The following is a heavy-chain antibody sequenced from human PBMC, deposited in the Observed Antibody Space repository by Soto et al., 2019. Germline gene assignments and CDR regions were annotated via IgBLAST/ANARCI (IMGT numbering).Heavy chain of an antibody. V-gene: IGHV4-38-2*01. Sequence: SETLSLTCAVSGYSISSGYYWGWIRQPPGKGLEWIGSIYHSGSTYYNPSLKSRVTISVDTSKNQFSLKLSSVTAADTAVYYWARVILGIGAFDSWGQGALVTVAS. CDR1: GYSISSGYY. CDR2: IYHSGST. CDR3: ARVILGIGAFDS. J-gene: IGHJ4*02. D-gene: IGHD3-10*01.